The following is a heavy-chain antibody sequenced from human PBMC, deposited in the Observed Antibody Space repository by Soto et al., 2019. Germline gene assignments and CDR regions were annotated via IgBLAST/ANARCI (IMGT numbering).Heavy chain of an antibody. CDR3: ARELYSCGGDCPYYMDY. J-gene: IGHJ4*02. D-gene: IGHD2-21*02. CDR1: GYPFTNYF. Sequence: ASVKVSCKTSGYPFTNYFIHWVRQAPGQGLEWMGIISLYHHSTSYAQKFQGRLTVTADTSTTTVYMDLSSLTSEDSAVYWCARELYSCGGDCPYYMDYWGQGTLVTVSS. V-gene: IGHV1-46*01. CDR2: ISLYHHST.